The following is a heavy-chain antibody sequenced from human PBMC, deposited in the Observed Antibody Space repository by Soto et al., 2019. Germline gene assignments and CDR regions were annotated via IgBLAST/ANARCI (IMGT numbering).Heavy chain of an antibody. CDR2: IIPIFGTA. V-gene: IGHV1-69*13. Sequence: SVKVSCKASGGTFSSYAISWVRQAPGQGLEWMGGIIPIFGTANYAQKFQGRVTITADESTSTAYMELSSLRSEDTAVYYGASHNATAYYYYYYGMDVWGQGTTVTVSS. J-gene: IGHJ6*02. CDR1: GGTFSSYA. D-gene: IGHD5-18*01. CDR3: ASHNATAYYYYYYGMDV.